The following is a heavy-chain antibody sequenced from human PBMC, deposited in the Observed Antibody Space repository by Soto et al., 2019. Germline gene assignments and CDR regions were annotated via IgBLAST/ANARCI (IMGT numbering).Heavy chain of an antibody. V-gene: IGHV3-30*02. J-gene: IGHJ4*02. CDR3: VKGEYYYDGSAYYPFDY. CDR2: IWYDGSNK. Sequence: PGGSLRLSWAASGFTFSSYGMHWVRQAPGKGLEWVAVIWYDGSNKYYADSVKGRFTISRDNSKNTAYLQMSSLRPEDTAVYYCVKGEYYYDGSAYYPFDYWGQGRMVTVSS. D-gene: IGHD3-22*01. CDR1: GFTFSSYG.